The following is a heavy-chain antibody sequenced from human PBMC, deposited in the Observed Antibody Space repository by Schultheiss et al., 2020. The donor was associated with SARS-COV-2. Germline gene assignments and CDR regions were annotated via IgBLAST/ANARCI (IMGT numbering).Heavy chain of an antibody. CDR1: GFTFSSYA. D-gene: IGHD2-21*01. Sequence: GESLKISCAASGFTFSSYAMSWVRQAPGKGLEWVSAISGSGGSTYYADSVKGRFTISRDNSKDMLYLQMNILRAEDTALYYCATWVKDHFDYWGQGTLVTVSS. V-gene: IGHV3-23*01. CDR2: ISGSGGST. CDR3: ATWVKDHFDY. J-gene: IGHJ4*02.